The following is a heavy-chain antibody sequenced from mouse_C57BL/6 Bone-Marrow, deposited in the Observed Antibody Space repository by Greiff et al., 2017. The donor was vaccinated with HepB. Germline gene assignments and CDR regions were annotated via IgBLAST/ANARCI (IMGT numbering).Heavy chain of an antibody. D-gene: IGHD2-12*01. V-gene: IGHV1-59*01. CDR2: IDPSDSYT. Sequence: QVQLQQPGAELVRPGTSVKLSCKASGYTFTSYWMHWVKQRPGQGLEWIGVIDPSDSYTNYNQKFKGKATLTVDTSSSTAYMQLSSLTSEDSAVYYCARWERRTPFAYWGQGTLVTVAA. CDR1: GYTFTSYW. CDR3: ARWERRTPFAY. J-gene: IGHJ3*01.